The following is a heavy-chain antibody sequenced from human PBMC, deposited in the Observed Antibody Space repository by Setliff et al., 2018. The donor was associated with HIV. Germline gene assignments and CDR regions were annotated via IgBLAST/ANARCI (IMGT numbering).Heavy chain of an antibody. CDR1: GGSMSTHY. V-gene: IGHV4-59*11. Sequence: PSETLSLTCTVSGGSMSTHYWSWIRQTPGKGLEWIGHIYTTGSTHYNPSLRSRVTISIDTSKSHFSLRLKSVTAADTALYYCAVYGSPTYYFDYWGQGTPVTVSS. CDR3: AVYGSPTYYFDY. D-gene: IGHD6-13*01. J-gene: IGHJ4*02. CDR2: IYTTGST.